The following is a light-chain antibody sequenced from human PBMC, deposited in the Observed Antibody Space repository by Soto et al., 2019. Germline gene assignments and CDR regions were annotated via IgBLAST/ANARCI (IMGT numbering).Light chain of an antibody. CDR2: AAS. V-gene: IGKV1-39*01. J-gene: IGKJ1*01. Sequence: DIQMTQSPSSLSASVGDRVTITCRASQSVARFLNWYQQKPGKAPKLLIFAASSLQSGVPSRFSGSGSGTHFTLTINSLQPEDFATYYCQLYGYSPPTWTFGQGTKVEIK. CDR3: QLYGYSPPTWT. CDR1: QSVARF.